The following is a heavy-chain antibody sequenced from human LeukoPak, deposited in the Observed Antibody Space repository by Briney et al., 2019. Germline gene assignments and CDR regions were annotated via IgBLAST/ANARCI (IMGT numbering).Heavy chain of an antibody. CDR1: GGSISSYY. J-gene: IGHJ6*03. V-gene: IGHV4-4*09. CDR3: ARHRASYYYYMDV. Sequence: SETLSLTCTVSGGSISSYYWSWIRQPPGKGLEWIGYIYTSGSTNYNPSLKSRVTISVDTSKNQFSLKLSSVTAADTAVYYCARHRASYYYYMDVWGKGTTVTVSS. CDR2: IYTSGST.